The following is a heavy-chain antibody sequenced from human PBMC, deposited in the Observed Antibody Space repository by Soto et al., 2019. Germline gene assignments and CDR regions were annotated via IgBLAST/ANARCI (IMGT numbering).Heavy chain of an antibody. CDR2: IYWDDDK. CDR1: GFSLSTSGVG. J-gene: IGHJ4*02. Sequence: QITLKESGPTLVKPTQTLTLTCTFSGFSLSTSGVGVGWIRQPPGKALEWLALIYWDDDKRYSPSLKSRLTIPKDTSKNQVVLTMTNMDPVDTATYYCAHSLLLWFGDPSRFDYWGQGTLVTVSS. CDR3: AHSLLLWFGDPSRFDY. V-gene: IGHV2-5*02. D-gene: IGHD3-10*01.